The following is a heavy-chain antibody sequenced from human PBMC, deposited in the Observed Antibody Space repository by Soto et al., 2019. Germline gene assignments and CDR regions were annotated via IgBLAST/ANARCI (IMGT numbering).Heavy chain of an antibody. D-gene: IGHD3-10*01. V-gene: IGHV1-46*01. CDR3: ATMGRDGDEFDSFVQY. Sequence: QVQLVQSGAEVKRPGASVKVSCKASGYTFTNYYMHWVRQAPGQGLEWMGVIHYSGATPTYAQKFQGRVTMARDTSTSTVYVELSSLTSEDTALYFCATMGRDGDEFDSFVQYWGQGSLVTVSS. CDR2: IHYSGATP. J-gene: IGHJ4*02. CDR1: GYTFTNYY.